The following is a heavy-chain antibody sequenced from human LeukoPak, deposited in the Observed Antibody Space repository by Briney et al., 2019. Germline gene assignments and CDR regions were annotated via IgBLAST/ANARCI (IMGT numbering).Heavy chain of an antibody. CDR1: GVSFSGYY. V-gene: IGHV4-34*01. CDR2: INHSGST. CDR3: VSRLYKYQLHDY. Sequence: PSETLSLTCAGYGVSFSGYYWSWIRQPPGKGLEWIGEINHSGSTNYNPSLKSRVTISVDTSKNQFSLKLSSVTAADTAVYYCVSRLYKYQLHDYWGQGTLVTVSS. J-gene: IGHJ4*02. D-gene: IGHD2-2*01.